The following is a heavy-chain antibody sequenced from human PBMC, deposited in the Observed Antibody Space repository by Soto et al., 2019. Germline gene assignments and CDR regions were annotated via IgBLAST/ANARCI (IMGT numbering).Heavy chain of an antibody. Sequence: GGSLRLSCTASGFTFGDYSMHWVRPAPGKGLELVGFIRSKAYGGTTEYAASVKGRFTISRDDSKSIAYLQMNSLKTEDTAVYYCTRAGDHSSGWYRYGGYYYGMDVWGQGTTVTVSS. V-gene: IGHV3-49*04. J-gene: IGHJ6*02. D-gene: IGHD6-19*01. CDR3: TRAGDHSSGWYRYGGYYYGMDV. CDR1: GFTFGDYS. CDR2: IRSKAYGGTT.